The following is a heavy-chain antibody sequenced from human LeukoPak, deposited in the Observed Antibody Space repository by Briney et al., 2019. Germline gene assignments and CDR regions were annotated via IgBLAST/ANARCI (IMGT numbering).Heavy chain of an antibody. Sequence: ASVKVSCKASGYTFTSYDINWVRQATGQGLEWMGWMNPNSGNTGYAQKFQGRVTITRNTSISTAYMELSSLRSEDTAVYYYARSPPYYYDSSGYWGWFDPWGQGTLVTVSS. V-gene: IGHV1-8*03. D-gene: IGHD3-22*01. CDR1: GYTFTSYD. CDR2: MNPNSGNT. J-gene: IGHJ5*02. CDR3: ARSPPYYYDSSGYWGWFDP.